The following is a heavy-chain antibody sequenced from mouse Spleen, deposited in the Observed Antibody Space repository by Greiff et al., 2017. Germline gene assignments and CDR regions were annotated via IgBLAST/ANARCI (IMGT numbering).Heavy chain of an antibody. D-gene: IGHD4-1*01. CDR1: GFSLTSYG. CDR2: IWRGGST. CDR3: AKRELRGYYFDY. Sequence: VKLQESGPGLVQPSQSLSITCTVSGFSLTSYGVHWVRQSPGKGLEWLGVIWRGGSTDYNAAFMSRLSITKDNSKSQVFFKMNSLQADDTAIYXCAKRELRGYYFDYWGQGTTLTVSS. V-gene: IGHV2-5*01. J-gene: IGHJ2*01.